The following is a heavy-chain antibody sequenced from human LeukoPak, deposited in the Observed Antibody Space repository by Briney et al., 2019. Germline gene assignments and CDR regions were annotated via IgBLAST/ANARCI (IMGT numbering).Heavy chain of an antibody. J-gene: IGHJ5*02. D-gene: IGHD3-3*01. Sequence: SETLSLTCTVSGGSISSYYWSWIRQPAGKGLEWIGRIYTSGSTNYNPFLKSRVTMSVDTSKNQFSLKLSSVTAADTAVYYCARAGTIFGVVIHNWFDPWGQGTLVTVSS. CDR2: IYTSGST. CDR3: ARAGTIFGVVIHNWFDP. V-gene: IGHV4-4*07. CDR1: GGSISSYY.